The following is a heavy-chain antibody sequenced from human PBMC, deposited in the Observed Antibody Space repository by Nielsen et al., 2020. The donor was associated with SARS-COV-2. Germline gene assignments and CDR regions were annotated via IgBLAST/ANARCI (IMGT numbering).Heavy chain of an antibody. CDR3: ARERNYYDSSGQVNYFDY. Sequence: WVRQAPGQRLEWMGWINAGNGNTKYSQKFQGRVTITRDTSASTAYMELSSLRSEDTAVYYCARERNYYDSSGQVNYFDYWGQGTLVTVSS. J-gene: IGHJ4*02. V-gene: IGHV1-3*01. CDR2: INAGNGNT. D-gene: IGHD3-22*01.